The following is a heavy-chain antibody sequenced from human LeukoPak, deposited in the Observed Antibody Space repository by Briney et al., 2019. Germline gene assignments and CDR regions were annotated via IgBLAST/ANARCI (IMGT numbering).Heavy chain of an antibody. CDR2: IKSDGSEI. V-gene: IGHV3-7*04. CDR1: GFAFWNSW. Sequence: GGSLRLSCAASGFAFWNSWMTWVRQAPGKGLEWVANIKSDGSEIYYLDSVKGRFTISRDNAKDSLYLQMNSLRAEDTAVYYCTWGHYGMDVWGQGTTVTVCS. CDR3: TWGHYGMDV. J-gene: IGHJ6*02.